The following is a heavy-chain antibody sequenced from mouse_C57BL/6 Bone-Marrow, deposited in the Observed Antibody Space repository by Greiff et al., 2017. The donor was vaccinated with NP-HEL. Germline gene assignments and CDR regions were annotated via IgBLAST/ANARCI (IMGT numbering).Heavy chain of an antibody. CDR1: GYTFTDYY. CDR3: ARWGYGSSYGY. J-gene: IGHJ2*01. V-gene: IGHV1-76*01. Sequence: VKLMESGAELVRPGASVKLSCKASGYTFTDYYINWVKQRPGQGLEWIARIYPGSGNTYYNEKFKGKATLTAEKSSSTAYMQLSSLTSEDSAVYFGARWGYGSSYGYWGQGTTLTVSS. D-gene: IGHD1-1*01. CDR2: IYPGSGNT.